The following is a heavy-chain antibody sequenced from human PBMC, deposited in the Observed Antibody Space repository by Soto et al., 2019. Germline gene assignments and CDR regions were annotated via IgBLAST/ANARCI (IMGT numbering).Heavy chain of an antibody. D-gene: IGHD3-22*01. CDR3: ARDRLGGYDSSGYYSPSGMDV. Sequence: QVQLVQSGAEVKKPGSSVKVSCKASGGTFSSYTISWVRQAPGQGLEWMGRIIPILGIANYAQKFQGRVTSTADKSTXXAXMXXSSLRSEDTAVYYCARDRLGGYDSSGYYSPSGMDVWGQGTTVTVSS. J-gene: IGHJ6*02. CDR2: IIPILGIA. CDR1: GGTFSSYT. V-gene: IGHV1-69*08.